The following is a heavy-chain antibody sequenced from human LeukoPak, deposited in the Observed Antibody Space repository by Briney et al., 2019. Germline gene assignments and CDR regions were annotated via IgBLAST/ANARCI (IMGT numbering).Heavy chain of an antibody. D-gene: IGHD3-22*01. Sequence: ASVKVSCKASGYTFTGYYMHWVRQAPGQGLEWMGWINPNSGGTNYAQKFQGRVTMTRDTSISTAYMELSRLRSDDTAVYYCARTLYYDSSGYYENFDYWGQGTLVTVSS. CDR2: INPNSGGT. CDR1: GYTFTGYY. J-gene: IGHJ4*02. CDR3: ARTLYYDSSGYYENFDY. V-gene: IGHV1-2*02.